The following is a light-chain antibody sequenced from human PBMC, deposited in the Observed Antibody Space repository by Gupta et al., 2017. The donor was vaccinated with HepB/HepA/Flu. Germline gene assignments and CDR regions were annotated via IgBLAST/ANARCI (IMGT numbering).Light chain of an antibody. CDR3: MQELQTPIT. CDR2: LGS. J-gene: IGKJ4*01. V-gene: IGKV2-28*01. CDR1: QSLLHSNGYNY. Sequence: DIVMTQSPLSLPVTPGEPASISCRSSQSLLHSNGYNYLDWYLQKPGQSPQLLIYLGSNRASGVPDRFSGSGSGTDFTLKISRGEAEDVGVYYCMQELQTPITFGGGTKVEIK.